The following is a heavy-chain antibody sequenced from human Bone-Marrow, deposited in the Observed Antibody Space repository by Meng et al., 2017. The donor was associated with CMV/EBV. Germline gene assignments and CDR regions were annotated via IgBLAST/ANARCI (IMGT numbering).Heavy chain of an antibody. J-gene: IGHJ4*02. V-gene: IGHV3-30-3*01. CDR1: GFTFSSYA. Sequence: GGSLRLSCAASGFTFSSYAMHWVRQAPGKGLEWVAVISYDGSNKYYADSVKGRFTISRDNSKNTLYLQMNSLRAEDTAVYYCARDEAWIQLWLGYWVQGTLVTVSS. D-gene: IGHD5-18*01. CDR3: ARDEAWIQLWLGY. CDR2: ISYDGSNK.